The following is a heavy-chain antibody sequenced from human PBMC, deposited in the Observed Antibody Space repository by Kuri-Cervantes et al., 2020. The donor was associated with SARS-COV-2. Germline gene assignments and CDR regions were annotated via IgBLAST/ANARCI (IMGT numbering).Heavy chain of an antibody. D-gene: IGHD3-10*01. CDR1: GFTFSSYA. Sequence: GESLKISCSASGFTFSSYAMHWVRQAPGKGLEYVSAISSNGGSTYYADSVKGRFTISRDNSKNTLYLRLGSLRADDMAVYYCARALSLRPLWFGGEPGYWGQGTLVTVSS. V-gene: IGHV3-64*02. J-gene: IGHJ4*02. CDR3: ARALSLRPLWFGGEPGY. CDR2: ISSNGGST.